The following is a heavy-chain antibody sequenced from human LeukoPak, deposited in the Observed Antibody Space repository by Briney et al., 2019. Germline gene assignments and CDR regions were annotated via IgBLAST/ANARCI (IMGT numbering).Heavy chain of an antibody. V-gene: IGHV3-43*02. CDR1: GFTFDDYA. D-gene: IGHD5-24*01. J-gene: IGHJ3*02. CDR3: AKDRRWLQSGAFDI. CDR2: ISGDGGST. Sequence: SGGSLRLSCAASGFTFDDYAMHWVRQAPGKGLEWVSLISGDGGSTYYADSVKGRFTISRDNSKNSLYLQMNSLRTEDTALYYCAKDRRWLQSGAFDIWGQGTMVTVPS.